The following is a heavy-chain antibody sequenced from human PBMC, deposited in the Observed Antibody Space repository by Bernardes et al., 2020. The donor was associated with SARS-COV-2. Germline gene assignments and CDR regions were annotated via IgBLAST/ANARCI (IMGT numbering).Heavy chain of an antibody. CDR1: GYTFTSYG. V-gene: IGHV1-18*01. D-gene: IGHD3-3*01. CDR2: ISAYNGNT. Sequence: ASVKVSCKASGYTFTSYGISWVRQAPGQGLEWMGWISAYNGNTNYAQKLQGRVTMTTDTSTSTAYMELRSLRSDDTAVYYCAREKGGYDFWSGLHYYGMDVWGQGTTVTVSS. J-gene: IGHJ6*02. CDR3: AREKGGYDFWSGLHYYGMDV.